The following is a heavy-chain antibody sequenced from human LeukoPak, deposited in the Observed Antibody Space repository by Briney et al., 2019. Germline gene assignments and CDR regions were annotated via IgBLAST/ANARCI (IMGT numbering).Heavy chain of an antibody. Sequence: PGGSLRLSCAASGFTFSSYVMSWVRQAPGKGLEWVSGISGSGGRTYYTDSMKGRFTISRDNSKNTVYLQMNSLRAEDTAVYYCARARIAAAGTPDYFDYWGQGTLVTVSS. CDR2: ISGSGGRT. D-gene: IGHD6-13*01. CDR3: ARARIAAAGTPDYFDY. J-gene: IGHJ4*02. CDR1: GFTFSSYV. V-gene: IGHV3-23*01.